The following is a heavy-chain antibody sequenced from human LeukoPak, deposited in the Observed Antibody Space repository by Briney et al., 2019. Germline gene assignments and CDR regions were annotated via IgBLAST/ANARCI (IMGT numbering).Heavy chain of an antibody. CDR3: AKAVWSRLAAGLDS. CDR2: IYYRGST. Sequence: SETLSLTCSVSGGTISGSSYYWGCIRQPPGKGLEWIGNIYYRGSTYYSQCLKSRVIMSIGTSKNQFPLKGNAVTATDTAVYYCAKAVWSRLAAGLDSWGQGTLVTVSS. D-gene: IGHD2-21*02. CDR1: GGTISGSSYY. V-gene: IGHV4-39*01. J-gene: IGHJ4*02.